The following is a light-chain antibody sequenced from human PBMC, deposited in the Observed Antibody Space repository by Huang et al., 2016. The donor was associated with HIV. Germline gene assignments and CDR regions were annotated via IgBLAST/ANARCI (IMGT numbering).Light chain of an antibody. Sequence: EIVLTQSPVTLSLYPGERATLSCRASQRVGSYLAWYRQKPGKAPRLLIYNTSNRTTDIPARFSGSGSGTDFTLTISSLEPEDFAVYYCQHRGNWPLTFGGGTKVEIK. V-gene: IGKV3-11*01. CDR2: NTS. J-gene: IGKJ4*01. CDR3: QHRGNWPLT. CDR1: QRVGSY.